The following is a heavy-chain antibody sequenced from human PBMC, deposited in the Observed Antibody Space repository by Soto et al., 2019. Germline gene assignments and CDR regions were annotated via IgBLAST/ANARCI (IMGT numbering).Heavy chain of an antibody. J-gene: IGHJ4*02. CDR2: INHSGST. Sequence: QVQLQQWGAGLLKPSETLSLTCAVYGGSFSGYYWTWIRQPPGTGLGWIGEINHSGSTNYNPSLKSRVPISVDTSKNQFSLKLTSVTAADTAVYYCARDKITGLFDYWGQGTLVTVSS. V-gene: IGHV4-34*01. CDR3: ARDKITGLFDY. D-gene: IGHD2-8*02. CDR1: GGSFSGYY.